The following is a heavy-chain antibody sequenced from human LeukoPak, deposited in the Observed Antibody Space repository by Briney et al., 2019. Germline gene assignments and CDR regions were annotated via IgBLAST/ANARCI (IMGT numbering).Heavy chain of an antibody. Sequence: GGSLRISCAASGFTFSSYTMSWVRQAPGKGLEWVSTITTSDGNTYYADSVKGRFTVSRDNSKNILFLQMNSLRAEDTAVYYCAKDGGLWVSAHWGDSWGRGTLVTVSS. J-gene: IGHJ4*02. CDR3: AKDGGLWVSAHWGDS. CDR2: ITTSDGNT. CDR1: GFTFSSYT. V-gene: IGHV3-23*01. D-gene: IGHD7-27*01.